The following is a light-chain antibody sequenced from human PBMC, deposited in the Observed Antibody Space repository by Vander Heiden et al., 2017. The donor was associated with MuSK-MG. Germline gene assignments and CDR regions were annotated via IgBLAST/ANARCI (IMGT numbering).Light chain of an antibody. V-gene: IGLV2-11*01. CDR1: SSDIVAYNF. CDR3: CSCAGTYVV. Sequence: QSALTQPRPVSGSPGQSVTISCTGTSSDIVAYNFVSWYRQFPGKAPNLFIYDVCKRPPGVPDRFSGSKSGNTASLTISGLQADDEDEYYCCSCAGTYVVFGGGTKLTVL. J-gene: IGLJ3*02. CDR2: DVC.